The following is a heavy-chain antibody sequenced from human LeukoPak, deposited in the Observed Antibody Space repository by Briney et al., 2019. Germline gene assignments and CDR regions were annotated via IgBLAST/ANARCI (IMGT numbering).Heavy chain of an antibody. J-gene: IGHJ4*02. V-gene: IGHV4-59*01. CDR3: ARGGGVGELFEYQIDY. D-gene: IGHD3-10*01. Sequence: SETLSLTCTVSGGSISSYYWSWIRQPPGKGLEWIGYIYYSGSTNYNPSLESRVTISVDTSKNQFSLKLSSVTAADTAVYCCARGGGVGELFEYQIDYWGQGTLVTVSS. CDR1: GGSISSYY. CDR2: IYYSGST.